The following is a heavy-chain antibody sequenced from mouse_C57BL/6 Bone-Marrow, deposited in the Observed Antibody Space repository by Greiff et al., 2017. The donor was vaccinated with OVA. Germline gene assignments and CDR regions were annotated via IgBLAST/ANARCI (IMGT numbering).Heavy chain of an antibody. V-gene: IGHV8-8*01. CDR1: GFSLSTFGMG. Sequence: QVTLKVSGPGILQPSQTLSLTCSFSGFSLSTFGMGVGWIRQPSGKGLEWLAHIWWDDDKYSTPALKSRLTISKDTSKNQVFLEIANVDTADTATYYCARNPSDSSGYSAWFAYWGQGTLVTVSA. CDR2: IWWDDDK. CDR3: ARNPSDSSGYSAWFAY. D-gene: IGHD3-2*02. J-gene: IGHJ3*01.